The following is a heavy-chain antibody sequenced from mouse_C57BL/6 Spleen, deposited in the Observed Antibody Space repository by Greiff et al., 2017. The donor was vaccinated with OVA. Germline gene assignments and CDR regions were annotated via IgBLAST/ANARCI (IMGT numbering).Heavy chain of an antibody. V-gene: IGHV7-3*01. J-gene: IGHJ2*01. D-gene: IGHD1-1*01. CDR1: GFTFTDYY. CDR2: IRNKANGYTT. CDR3: ARLTTVDPYFDY. Sequence: EVMLVESGGGLVQPGGSLSLSCAASGFTFTDYYMSWVRQPPGKALEWLGFIRNKANGYTTEYSASVKGRFTISRDNSQSILYLQMNALRAEDSATYYCARLTTVDPYFDYWGQGTTLTVSS.